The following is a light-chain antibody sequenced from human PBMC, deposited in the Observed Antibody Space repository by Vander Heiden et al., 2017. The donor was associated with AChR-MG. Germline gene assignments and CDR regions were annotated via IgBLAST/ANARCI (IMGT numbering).Light chain of an antibody. CDR2: GTS. CDR3: HQDSGLRS. V-gene: IGKV3-20*01. CDR1: ESVSNNY. J-gene: IGKJ3*01. Sequence: EIVLTQSPGTLSLSPGERATLSCRASESVSNNYLGWSQQKPGQPPTLLIYGTSTRATGIPDRFSGGGSGTDFTLTISRLEPEDFAVYYCHQDSGLRSFGHGTKVDLK.